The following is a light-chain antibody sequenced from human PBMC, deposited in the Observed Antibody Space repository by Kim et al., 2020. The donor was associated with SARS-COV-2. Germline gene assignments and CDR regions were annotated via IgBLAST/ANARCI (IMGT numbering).Light chain of an antibody. V-gene: IGLV3-1*01. CDR1: KLGDKY. Sequence: PGQTASITCAGYKLGDKYVPWYQQKPGQSPLVVIYQDNHRPSGIPERFSGSNSGNTATLTISGTQAMDEADYYCQAWDSSTHNYVFGAGTQVTVL. CDR2: QDN. J-gene: IGLJ1*01. CDR3: QAWDSSTHNYV.